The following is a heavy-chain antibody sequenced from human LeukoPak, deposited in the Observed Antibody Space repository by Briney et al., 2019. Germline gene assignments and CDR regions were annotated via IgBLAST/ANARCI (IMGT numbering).Heavy chain of an antibody. CDR2: ISAYNGNT. D-gene: IGHD6-13*01. J-gene: IGHJ6*02. V-gene: IGHV1-18*01. Sequence: ASVKVSCTASGYTFTSCGISWVRQAPGQGLEWMGWISAYNGNTNYAQKLQGRVTMTTDTSTSTAYMELRSLRSDDTAVYYCARGGSIAAAGTGYYYYGMDVWGQGTTVTVSS. CDR1: GYTFTSCG. CDR3: ARGGSIAAAGTGYYYYGMDV.